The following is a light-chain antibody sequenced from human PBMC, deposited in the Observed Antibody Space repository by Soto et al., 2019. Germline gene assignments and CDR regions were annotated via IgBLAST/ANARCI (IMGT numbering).Light chain of an antibody. CDR3: MQAIQTPNT. V-gene: IGKV2-28*01. CDR1: QSLRHSNGNNY. J-gene: IGKJ5*01. Sequence: EILMTQSPLSLPFTPGQRSSISCRSSQSLRHSNGNNYLDCYLQKPGQSPQLLIYLGSNRFSGVPDRFSGSGLGTDFALKISRVEAEDVGVYYCMQAIQTPNTFGQGTRLEIK. CDR2: LGS.